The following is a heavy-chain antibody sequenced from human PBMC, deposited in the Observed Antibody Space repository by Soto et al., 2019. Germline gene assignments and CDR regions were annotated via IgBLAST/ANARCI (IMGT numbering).Heavy chain of an antibody. V-gene: IGHV1-18*01. J-gene: IGHJ5*02. CDR2: ISAYNGNT. D-gene: IGHD3-3*01. Sequence: GASVKVSCKASGYTFTSYGISWVRQAPGQGLEWMGWISAYNGNTNYAQKLQGRVTMTTDTSTSTAYMELRSLRSDDTAVYYCARGHYDFWSGYLNWFGPWGQGTLVTVSS. CDR1: GYTFTSYG. CDR3: ARGHYDFWSGYLNWFGP.